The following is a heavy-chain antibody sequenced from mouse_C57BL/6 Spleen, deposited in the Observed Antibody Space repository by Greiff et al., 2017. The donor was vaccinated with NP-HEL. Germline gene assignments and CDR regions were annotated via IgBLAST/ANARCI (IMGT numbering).Heavy chain of an antibody. D-gene: IGHD1-1*01. V-gene: IGHV1-82*01. CDR3: AYYGSSPYYAMDY. J-gene: IGHJ4*01. CDR1: GYAFSSSW. Sequence: VMLVESGPELVKPGASVKISCKASGYAFSSSWMNWVKQRPGKGLEWIGRIYPGDGDTNYNGKFKGKATLTADKSSSTAYMQLSSLTSEDSAVYFCAYYGSSPYYAMDYWGQGTSVTVSS. CDR2: IYPGDGDT.